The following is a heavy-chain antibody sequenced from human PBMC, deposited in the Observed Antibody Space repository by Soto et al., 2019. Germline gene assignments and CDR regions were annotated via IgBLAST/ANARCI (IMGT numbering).Heavy chain of an antibody. CDR1: GFTVSSNY. V-gene: IGHV3-53*01. J-gene: IGHJ4*02. Sequence: EVQLVESGGGLIQPGGSLRLSCAASGFTVSSNYMSWVRQAPGKGLEWVSVIYSGGSTYYADSVKGRFTISRDNSKNTLYLQMNSLRAEDTAVYYCARDKDSSGYYYGEFDYWGQGTLVTVSS. CDR3: ARDKDSSGYYYGEFDY. CDR2: IYSGGST. D-gene: IGHD3-22*01.